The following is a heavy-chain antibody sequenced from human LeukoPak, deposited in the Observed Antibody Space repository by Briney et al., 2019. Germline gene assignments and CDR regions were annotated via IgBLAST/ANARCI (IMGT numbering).Heavy chain of an antibody. V-gene: IGHV3-48*01. D-gene: IGHD6-13*01. CDR3: AKDGGSSWYGAFDI. Sequence: GSLRLSCAASGFTFSSSSMNWVRQAPGKGLEWISYISSSSNTIYYADSVKGRFTISRDNAKNSVYLQMNSLRAEDTAVYYCAKDGGSSWYGAFDIWGQGTMVTVSS. J-gene: IGHJ3*02. CDR1: GFTFSSSS. CDR2: ISSSSNTI.